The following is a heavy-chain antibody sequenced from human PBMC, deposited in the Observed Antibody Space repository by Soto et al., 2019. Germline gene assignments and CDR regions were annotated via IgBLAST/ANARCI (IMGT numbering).Heavy chain of an antibody. V-gene: IGHV1-69*13. J-gene: IGHJ6*02. Sequence: SVKVSCKASGGTFSSYAISWLRQAPGQGLEWMGGIIPIFGTANYAQKFQGRVTITADESTSTAYMELSSLRSEDTAVYYCASGGQEVVVVIRRAYGMDVWGQGTTVTVSS. D-gene: IGHD3-22*01. CDR1: GGTFSSYA. CDR2: IIPIFGTA. CDR3: ASGGQEVVVVIRRAYGMDV.